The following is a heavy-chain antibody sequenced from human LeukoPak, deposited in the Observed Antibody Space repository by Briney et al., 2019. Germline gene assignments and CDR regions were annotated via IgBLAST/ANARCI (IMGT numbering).Heavy chain of an antibody. Sequence: SETLSLTCAVYGGSFSGYYWSWIRQPPGKGLEWIGEINHSGSTNYNPSLRSRVTISVDTSKNQFSLKLSSVTAADTAVYYCARVAARRFDYWGQGTLVTVSS. CDR3: ARVAARRFDY. V-gene: IGHV4-34*01. D-gene: IGHD6-6*01. CDR2: INHSGST. J-gene: IGHJ4*02. CDR1: GGSFSGYY.